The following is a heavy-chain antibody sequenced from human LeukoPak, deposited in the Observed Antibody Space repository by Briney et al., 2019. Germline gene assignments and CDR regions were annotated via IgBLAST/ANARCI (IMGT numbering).Heavy chain of an antibody. J-gene: IGHJ5*02. Sequence: PGRSLRLSCAASGFTFSSYGMHWVRQAPGKRLEWVAFIRYDGSNKYYADSVKGRFTISRDNSKNTLYLQMNSLRAEDTAVYYCARATKYYDILTGPSFWFDPWGQGTLVTVSS. D-gene: IGHD3-9*01. V-gene: IGHV3-33*08. CDR1: GFTFSSYG. CDR3: ARATKYYDILTGPSFWFDP. CDR2: IRYDGSNK.